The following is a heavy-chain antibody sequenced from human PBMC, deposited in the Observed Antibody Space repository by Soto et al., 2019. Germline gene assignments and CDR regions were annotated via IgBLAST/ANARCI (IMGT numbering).Heavy chain of an antibody. CDR3: VALGDCSSTICFDP. J-gene: IGHJ5*02. D-gene: IGHD2-2*01. CDR1: GESIGSYY. V-gene: IGHV4-59*01. CDR2: ISYSGNT. Sequence: XETLSLTCTVSGESIGSYYWSWIRQPPGKGLEWIGYISYSGNTNYNPFNKSRVTVSLDTSKNQFSLRLTSVNAADTAEYYCVALGDCSSTICFDPWGQGMLVTVSS.